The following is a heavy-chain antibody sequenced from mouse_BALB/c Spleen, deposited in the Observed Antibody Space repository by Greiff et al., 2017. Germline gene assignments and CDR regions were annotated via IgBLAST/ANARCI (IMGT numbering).Heavy chain of an antibody. CDR3: AKKSPYDYDGRGAMDY. J-gene: IGHJ4*01. D-gene: IGHD2-4*01. Sequence: VQLQQSGPSLVQPSQSLSITCTVSGFSLTSYGVHWVRQSPGKGLEWLGVIWRGGSTDYNAAFMSRLSITKDNSKSQVFFKMNSLQADDTAIYYCAKKSPYDYDGRGAMDYWGQGTSVTVSS. CDR1: GFSLTSYG. V-gene: IGHV2-5-1*01. CDR2: IWRGGST.